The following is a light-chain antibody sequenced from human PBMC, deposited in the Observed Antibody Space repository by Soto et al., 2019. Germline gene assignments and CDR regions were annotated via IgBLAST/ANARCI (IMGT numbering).Light chain of an antibody. CDR2: LGS. V-gene: IGKV2-28*01. CDR1: QSLLLQSIGHHY. Sequence: DIVMTQSPLSLPVTPGEPASISCRSSQSLLLQSIGHHYLDWYLQKPGQSPQLLIYLGSNRASGVPDRFSGSGAGTDCTLKISRVEAEDVGVYYCMQALQTPLTFGGGTKVEIK. J-gene: IGKJ4*01. CDR3: MQALQTPLT.